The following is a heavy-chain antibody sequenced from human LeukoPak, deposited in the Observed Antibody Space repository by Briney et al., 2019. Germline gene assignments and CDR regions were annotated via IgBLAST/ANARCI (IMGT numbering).Heavy chain of an antibody. Sequence: GGSLRLSCAASGLMFDEYGMSWVRQVPGKGLEWVCGINRIGSITGCADSVKGRFTISRDNAKNFLFLDMNSLRVEDTAVYYCAKDSSGYSDYFDYWGQGTLVTVSS. D-gene: IGHD3-22*01. V-gene: IGHV3-20*04. CDR1: GLMFDEYG. CDR2: INRIGSIT. J-gene: IGHJ4*02. CDR3: AKDSSGYSDYFDY.